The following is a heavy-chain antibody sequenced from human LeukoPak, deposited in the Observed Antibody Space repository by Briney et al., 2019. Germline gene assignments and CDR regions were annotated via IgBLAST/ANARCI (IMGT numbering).Heavy chain of an antibody. CDR1: GYTFTSYG. D-gene: IGHD6-6*01. CDR3: AREGSSSPRYNWFDP. CDR2: ISAYNGNT. V-gene: IGHV1-18*01. J-gene: IGHJ5*02. Sequence: ASVKVSCKASGYTFTSYGISWVRQAPGQGLEWMGWISAYNGNTNYAQKLQGRVTMTTDTSTSTAYMELRGLRSDDTAVYYCAREGSSSPRYNWFDPWGQGTLVTVSS.